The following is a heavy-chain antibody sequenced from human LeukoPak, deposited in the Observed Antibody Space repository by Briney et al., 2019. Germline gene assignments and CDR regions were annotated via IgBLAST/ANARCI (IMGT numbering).Heavy chain of an antibody. V-gene: IGHV4-39*01. J-gene: IGHJ4*02. D-gene: IGHD1-26*01. CDR3: ASLRERSYYARGFDY. CDR1: GGSISSSSYY. CDR2: IYYSGST. Sequence: SETLSLTCTVSGGSISSSSYYWGWIRQPPGKGLEWIGSIYYSGSTYYNPSLKSRVTISVDTSKNQFSLKLSSVTAANTAVYYCASLRERSYYARGFDYRGQGTLVTVSS.